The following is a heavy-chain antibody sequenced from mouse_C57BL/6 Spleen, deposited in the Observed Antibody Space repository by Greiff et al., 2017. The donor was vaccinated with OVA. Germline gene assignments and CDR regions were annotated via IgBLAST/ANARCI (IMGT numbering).Heavy chain of an antibody. V-gene: IGHV1-54*01. CDR1: GYAFTNYL. D-gene: IGHD2-5*01. Sequence: LVESGAELVRPGTSVKVSCKASGYAFTNYLIEWVKQRPGPGLEWIGVINPGSGGTNYNEKFKGKATLTADKSSSTAYMQLSSLTSEDSAVYFCARSYYSNFDYWGQGTTLTVSS. CDR3: ARSYYSNFDY. J-gene: IGHJ2*01. CDR2: INPGSGGT.